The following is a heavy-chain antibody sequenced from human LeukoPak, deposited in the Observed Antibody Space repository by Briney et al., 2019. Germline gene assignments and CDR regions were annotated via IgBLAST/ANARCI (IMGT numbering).Heavy chain of an antibody. CDR2: INPSGGST. D-gene: IGHD2-21*02. V-gene: IGHV1-46*01. CDR1: GYTFTSYY. J-gene: IGHJ3*02. CDR3: ARDLYCGGDCSWWAFDI. Sequence: ASVKVSCKASGYTFTSYYMHWVRQAPGQGLEWMGIINPSGGSTSYAQKFQGRVTMNRDTSTSTVYMELSSLRSEDTAVYYCARDLYCGGDCSWWAFDIWGQGTMVTVSS.